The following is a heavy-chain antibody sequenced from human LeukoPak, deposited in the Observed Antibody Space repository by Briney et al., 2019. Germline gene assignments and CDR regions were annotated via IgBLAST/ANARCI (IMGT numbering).Heavy chain of an antibody. D-gene: IGHD6-13*01. CDR1: GFTFSSYS. J-gene: IGHJ4*02. CDR3: ARDRGSSCFQRALDY. V-gene: IGHV3-21*01. Sequence: PGGSLRLSCAASGFTFSSYSMNWVRQAPGKGLEWVSSISSSSSYIYYADSVKGRFTISRDNAKNSLYLQMNSLRAEDTAVYYCARDRGSSCFQRALDYWGQGTLVTVSS. CDR2: ISSSSSYI.